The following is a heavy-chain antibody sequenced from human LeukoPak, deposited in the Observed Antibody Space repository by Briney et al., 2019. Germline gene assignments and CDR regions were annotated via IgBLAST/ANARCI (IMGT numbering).Heavy chain of an antibody. J-gene: IGHJ5*02. V-gene: IGHV5-51*01. CDR3: GRHXXXXTXXXXS. Sequence: GESLKISCKGSGYRFDIYWIGWVRQMPGKGLEWMGMIYPGDSDTRYSPSFQGHVTISADKSTSTAYLQWTNLKASDTAIYYCGRHXXXXTXXXXSXGQGTLVTVSS. D-gene: IGHD1-1*01. CDR1: GYRFDIYW. CDR2: IYPGDSDT.